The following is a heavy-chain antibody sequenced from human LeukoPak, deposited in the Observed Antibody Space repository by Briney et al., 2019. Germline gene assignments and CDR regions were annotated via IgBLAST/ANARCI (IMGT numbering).Heavy chain of an antibody. V-gene: IGHV1-69*01. CDR2: IIPIFGTA. Sequence: ASVKVSCKASGCTFSSYAISWVRQAPGQGLEWMGGIIPIFGTANYAQKFQGRVTITADESTSTAYMELSSLRSEDTAVYYCVTARSFGYWGQGTLVTVSS. J-gene: IGHJ4*02. CDR3: VTARSFGY. D-gene: IGHD3-16*02. CDR1: GCTFSSYA.